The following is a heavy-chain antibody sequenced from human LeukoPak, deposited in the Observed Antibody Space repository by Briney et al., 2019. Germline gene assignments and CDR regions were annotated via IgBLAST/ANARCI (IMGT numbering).Heavy chain of an antibody. D-gene: IGHD2-15*01. J-gene: IGHJ3*02. CDR2: IYTSGST. CDR3: ARDRPLGYCSGGSCYPRSGGAFDI. Sequence: PSETLSLTCTVSGGSISSYYWSWIRQPAGKGLEWIGRIYTSGSTNDNPSLKSRVTMSVDTSKNQFSLKLSSVTAADTAVYYCARDRPLGYCSGGSCYPRSGGAFDIWGQGTMVTVSS. CDR1: GGSISSYY. V-gene: IGHV4-4*07.